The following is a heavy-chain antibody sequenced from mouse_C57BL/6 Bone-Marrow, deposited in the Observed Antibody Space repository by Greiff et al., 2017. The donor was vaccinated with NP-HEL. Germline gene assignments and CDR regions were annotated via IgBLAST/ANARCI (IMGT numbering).Heavy chain of an antibody. CDR3: ARRGYGT. Sequence: EVQGVESGGDLVKPGGSLKLSCAASGFTFSSYGMSWVRQTPDKRLEWVATISSGGSYTYYPDSVKGRFTISRDNAKNTLYLQMSSLKSEDTAMYYCARRGYGTWGQGTLVTVSA. CDR1: GFTFSSYG. V-gene: IGHV5-6*01. J-gene: IGHJ3*02. CDR2: ISSGGSYT.